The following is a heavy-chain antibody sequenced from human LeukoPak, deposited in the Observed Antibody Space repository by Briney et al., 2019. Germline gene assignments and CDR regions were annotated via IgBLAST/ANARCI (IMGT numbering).Heavy chain of an antibody. CDR2: IKQDGSEK. V-gene: IGHV3-7*01. D-gene: IGHD3-3*01. J-gene: IGHJ4*02. CDR1: GFTFSTYW. Sequence: GSLRLPCAASGFTFSTYWMSWVRQAPGKGWSGWPNIKQDGSEKYYVDSVKGRFTISRDNAKNSLYLQMNTLRPEDTAVYYCARERQNKDFWSGGDYWGQGTLVTVFS. CDR3: ARERQNKDFWSGGDY.